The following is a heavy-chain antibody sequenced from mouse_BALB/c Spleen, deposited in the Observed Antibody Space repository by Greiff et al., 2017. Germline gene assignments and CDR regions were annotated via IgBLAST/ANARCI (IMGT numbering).Heavy chain of an antibody. Sequence: VQLQESGAELAKPGASVKMSCKASGYTFTSYWMHWVKQRPGQGLEWIGYINTSTGYTEYNQKFKDKATLTADKSSSTAYMQLSSLTSEDSAVYYCARSSYYGSSYYAMDYWGQGTSVTVSS. CDR3: ARSSYYGSSYYAMDY. V-gene: IGHV1-7*01. J-gene: IGHJ4*01. D-gene: IGHD1-1*01. CDR2: INTSTGYT. CDR1: GYTFTSYW.